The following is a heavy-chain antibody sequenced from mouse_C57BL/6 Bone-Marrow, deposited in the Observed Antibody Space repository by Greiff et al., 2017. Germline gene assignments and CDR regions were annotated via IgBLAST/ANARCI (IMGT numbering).Heavy chain of an antibody. Sequence: VKLQQPGAELVRPGSSVKLSCKASGYTFTSYWMHWVKQRPIQGLEWIGNIDPSDSETHYNQKFKDKATLTVDKSSSTAYMQLSSLTSEDSAVYYCARSLLRYYAMDYWGQGTSVTVSS. CDR3: ARSLLRYYAMDY. CDR2: IDPSDSET. D-gene: IGHD1-1*01. J-gene: IGHJ4*01. V-gene: IGHV1-52*01. CDR1: GYTFTSYW.